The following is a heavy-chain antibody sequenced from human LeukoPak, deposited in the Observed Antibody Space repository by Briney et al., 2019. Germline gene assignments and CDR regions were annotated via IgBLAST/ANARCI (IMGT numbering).Heavy chain of an antibody. V-gene: IGHV4-4*07. CDR2: IYATGST. Sequence: SETLSLTCSLSGGSFSTYHWNWIRQPAGKGLEWIGRIYATGSTNYSPSLKSRVTMSVDTSRNQFFLNLTSVTAADTAMYYCARLNRIRWFDPWGQGILVTVSS. CDR3: ARLNRIRWFDP. D-gene: IGHD2/OR15-2a*01. J-gene: IGHJ5*02. CDR1: GGSFSTYH.